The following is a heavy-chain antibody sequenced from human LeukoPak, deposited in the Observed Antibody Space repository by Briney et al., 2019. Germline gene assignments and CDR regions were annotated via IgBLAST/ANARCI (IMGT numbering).Heavy chain of an antibody. CDR1: GFTFSDYY. CDR2: ISSSGSTI. CDR3: AKAPVTTCSGAYCYPFDY. J-gene: IGHJ4*02. D-gene: IGHD2-21*01. Sequence: GGSLRLSCAASGFTFSDYYMSWIRQAPGKGLEWVSYISSSGSTIYYADSVKGRFTISRDSSKNTLYLQMNRLRAEDAAVYYCAKAPVTTCSGAYCYPFDYWGQGTLVTVSS. V-gene: IGHV3-11*01.